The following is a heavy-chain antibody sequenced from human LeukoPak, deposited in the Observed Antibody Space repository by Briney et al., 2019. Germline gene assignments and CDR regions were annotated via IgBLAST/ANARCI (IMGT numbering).Heavy chain of an antibody. Sequence: PSGTLSLTCTVSGGSISSSRYYWGWIRQPPGKGLEWIGSIYYSGSTYYNPSLKSRVTISVDTSKNHFSLKLSSVTAADTAVYYCARQVYYYASGTTYYYYMDVWGNGTTVTISS. CDR2: IYYSGST. D-gene: IGHD3-10*01. CDR3: ARQVYYYASGTTYYYYMDV. J-gene: IGHJ6*03. CDR1: GGSISSSRYY. V-gene: IGHV4-39*01.